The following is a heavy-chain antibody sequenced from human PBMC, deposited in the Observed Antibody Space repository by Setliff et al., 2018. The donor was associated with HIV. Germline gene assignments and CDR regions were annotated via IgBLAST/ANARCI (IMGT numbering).Heavy chain of an antibody. CDR3: ARDGYYDSSGYSAFDI. D-gene: IGHD3-22*01. J-gene: IGHJ3*02. Sequence: GASVKVSCKASGYTFTDYYIHWVRQAPGQGLEWMGRINPNNGGTNYAQMFQGRVTMTRDTSISTAYMELSRLRSDDTAVYYCARDGYYDSSGYSAFDIWGQGTMVTVSS. V-gene: IGHV1-2*06. CDR2: INPNNGGT. CDR1: GYTFTDYY.